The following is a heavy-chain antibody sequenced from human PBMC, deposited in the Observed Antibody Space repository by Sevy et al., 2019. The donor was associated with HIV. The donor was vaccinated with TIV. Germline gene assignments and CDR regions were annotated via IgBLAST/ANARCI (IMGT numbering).Heavy chain of an antibody. D-gene: IGHD3-3*01. V-gene: IGHV1-69*13. J-gene: IGHJ3*02. CDR1: GGTFSSYA. Sequence: ASVKVSCKASGGTFSSYAISWVRQAPGQGLEWMGGIIPIFGTANYAQKFQGRVTITADESTSTAYMELSSLRSEDTAVYYCARPQRITIFGVVIMGAFDIWGQGTMVTVSS. CDR3: ARPQRITIFGVVIMGAFDI. CDR2: IIPIFGTA.